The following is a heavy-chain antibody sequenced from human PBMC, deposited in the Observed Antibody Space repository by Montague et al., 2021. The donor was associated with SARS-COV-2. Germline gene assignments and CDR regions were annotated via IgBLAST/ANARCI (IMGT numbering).Heavy chain of an antibody. CDR1: GGSFSDYH. Sequence: SETLSLTCAVYGGSFSDYHWTWIRQSPGEGLEWIGQINHGGSTKYNPSLKSRVFMSVDTSTNQFSLSLTSVTAADTAVYFCARFGSGTLEFDIWGQGTLVTVSS. D-gene: IGHD1-26*01. J-gene: IGHJ4*02. CDR3: ARFGSGTLEFDI. V-gene: IGHV4-34*01. CDR2: INHGGST.